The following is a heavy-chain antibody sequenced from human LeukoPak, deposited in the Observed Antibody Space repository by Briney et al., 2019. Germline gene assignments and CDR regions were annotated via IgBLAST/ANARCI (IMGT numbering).Heavy chain of an antibody. Sequence: GESLKISCAASGFTFSNYAMSWVRQAPGKGLEWVSTISGSGGSTYYADSVKGRFTISRDNSKNTLYLQMNSLRAEDTAVYYCAKGYSGSYFDYWGQGTLVTVSS. J-gene: IGHJ4*02. D-gene: IGHD1-26*01. V-gene: IGHV3-23*01. CDR2: ISGSGGST. CDR3: AKGYSGSYFDY. CDR1: GFTFSNYA.